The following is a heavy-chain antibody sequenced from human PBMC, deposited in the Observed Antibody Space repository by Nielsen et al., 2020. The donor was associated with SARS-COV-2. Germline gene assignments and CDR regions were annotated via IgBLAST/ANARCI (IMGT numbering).Heavy chain of an antibody. CDR2: INHSGST. Sequence: SETLSLTCAVYGGSFSGYYWSWIRQLPGKGLEWIGEINHSGSTNYNPSLKSRVTISVDTSKNQFSLKLSSVTAADTAVYYCARVSCSSTSCYNWFDPWGQGTLVTVSS. CDR3: ARVSCSSTSCYNWFDP. D-gene: IGHD2-2*01. J-gene: IGHJ5*02. CDR1: GGSFSGYY. V-gene: IGHV4-34*01.